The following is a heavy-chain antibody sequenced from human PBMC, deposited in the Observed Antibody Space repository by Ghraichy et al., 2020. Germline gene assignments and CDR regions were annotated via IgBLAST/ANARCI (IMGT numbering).Heavy chain of an antibody. CDR1: GGSISSGSYY. J-gene: IGHJ4*02. Sequence: SETLSLTCTVSGGSISSGSYYWSWIRQPAGKGLEWIGRIYTSGSTNYNPSLKSRVTISVDTSKNQLSLKLSSVTAADTAVYYCAREPSITMVRGVLDYWGQGTLVTVSS. D-gene: IGHD3-10*01. V-gene: IGHV4-61*02. CDR3: AREPSITMVRGVLDY. CDR2: IYTSGST.